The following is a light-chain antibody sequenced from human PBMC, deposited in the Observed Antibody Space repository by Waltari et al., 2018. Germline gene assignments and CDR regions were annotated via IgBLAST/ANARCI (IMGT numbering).Light chain of an antibody. Sequence: DIQMTQSPSTLSASVGARVTITSRASQTINGWLAWYQQKPGKAPELLIHDASTLESGVPPRFSGSGSGTEFTLTISSVQPEDVATYYCQQYLLFWTFGQGTRVEIK. CDR2: DAS. CDR3: QQYLLFWT. J-gene: IGKJ1*01. CDR1: QTINGW. V-gene: IGKV1-5*01.